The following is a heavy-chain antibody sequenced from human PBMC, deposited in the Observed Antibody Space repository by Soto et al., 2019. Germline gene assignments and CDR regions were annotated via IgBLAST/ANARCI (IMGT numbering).Heavy chain of an antibody. CDR3: AKDKVGAPQYYGMDV. J-gene: IGHJ6*02. V-gene: IGHV3-9*01. CDR1: GFNFGEYA. CDR2: ISWSSDTI. Sequence: QPGGSLRLSCAASGFNFGEYAMHWVRQAPGKGLEWVSSISWSSDTIDYADSVKGRFTVSRDNGKHVLYLQMNSLRAEDTALYFCAKDKVGAPQYYGMDVWGQGTTVTV. D-gene: IGHD1-26*01.